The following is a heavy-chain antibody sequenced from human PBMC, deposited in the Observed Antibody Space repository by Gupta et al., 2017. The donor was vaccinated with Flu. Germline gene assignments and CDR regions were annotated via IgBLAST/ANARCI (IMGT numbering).Heavy chain of an antibody. CDR2: ISTGSSYI. J-gene: IGHJ4*02. CDR3: VRDHGIVVPAVIPDY. V-gene: IGHV3-21*01. D-gene: IGHD2-2*02. Sequence: SYTMNWVRQAPGKGLEWVSSISTGSSYIYYADSVKGRFTISRDNANNSLYLKMNSLRAEDTAVYYGVRDHGIVVPAVIPDYWGQGTLVTVSS. CDR1: SYT.